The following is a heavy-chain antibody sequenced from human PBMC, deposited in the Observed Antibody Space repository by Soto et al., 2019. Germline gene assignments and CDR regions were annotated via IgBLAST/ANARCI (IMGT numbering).Heavy chain of an antibody. CDR2: ISSSSTI. Sequence: EVQLVESGGGLVQPGGSLRLSCAASGFTFSSYSMNWVRQAPGKGLEWVSYISSSSTIYYADSVKGRFTISRDNAKNSLYLQMNSLRDEDTAVYYCARDKEVAVTPRTYYGMDVWGQGTTVTVSS. V-gene: IGHV3-48*02. CDR3: ARDKEVAVTPRTYYGMDV. D-gene: IGHD2-21*02. J-gene: IGHJ6*02. CDR1: GFTFSSYS.